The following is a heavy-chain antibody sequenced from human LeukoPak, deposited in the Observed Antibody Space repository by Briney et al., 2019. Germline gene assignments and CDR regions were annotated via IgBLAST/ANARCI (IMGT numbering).Heavy chain of an antibody. Sequence: GGSLRLSCAASGFTFSSYVMSWARQAPGKGLEWVSSISESVGRTYYADSVKGCFTISRDNSKNTLYLQMNTLRAEDTAFYYCAKDHGGTGKTNWGQGTLVTVSS. CDR1: GFTFSSYV. J-gene: IGHJ4*02. D-gene: IGHD7-27*01. CDR2: ISESVGRT. V-gene: IGHV3-23*01. CDR3: AKDHGGTGKTN.